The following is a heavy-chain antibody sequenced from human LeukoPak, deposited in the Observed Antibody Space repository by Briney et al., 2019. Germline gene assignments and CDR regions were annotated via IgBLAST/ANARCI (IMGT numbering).Heavy chain of an antibody. CDR3: ARGGDGDILTGYWPGDY. J-gene: IGHJ4*02. Sequence: ASVKVSCKASGYTFTSYYMHWVRQAPGQGLEWMGIINPSGGSTNYAQKFQGRVTITADESTSTAYMELSSLRSEDAAVYYCARGGDGDILTGYWPGDYWGQGTLVTVSS. D-gene: IGHD3-9*01. V-gene: IGHV1-46*01. CDR2: INPSGGST. CDR1: GYTFTSYY.